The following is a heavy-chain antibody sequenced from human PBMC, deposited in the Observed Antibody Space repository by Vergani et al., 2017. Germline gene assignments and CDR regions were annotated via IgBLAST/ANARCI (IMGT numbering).Heavy chain of an antibody. CDR1: GFTFDDYT. Sequence: EVRLVESGGVVVQPGGSLRLSCAASGFTFDDYTMHWVRQAPGKGLEWVSLISWDGGSTYYADSVKGRFTISRDNSKNSLYLQMNSLRTEDTALYYCAKDAGITMIAGWFDPWGQGTLVTVSS. V-gene: IGHV3-43*01. CDR3: AKDAGITMIAGWFDP. D-gene: IGHD3-22*01. J-gene: IGHJ5*02. CDR2: ISWDGGST.